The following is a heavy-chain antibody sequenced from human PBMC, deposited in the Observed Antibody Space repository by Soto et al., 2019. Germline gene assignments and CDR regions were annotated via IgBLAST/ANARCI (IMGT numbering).Heavy chain of an antibody. CDR3: ARGSYDFWSGHQPLFDY. Sequence: QSGGSLRLSCAASGFTFSSYAMHWVRQAPGKGLEWVAVISYDGSNKYYADSVKGRFTIFRDNSKNTLYLQMNSLRAEDTAVYYCARGSYDFWSGHQPLFDYWGQGTLVTVSS. CDR1: GFTFSSYA. D-gene: IGHD3-3*01. J-gene: IGHJ4*02. CDR2: ISYDGSNK. V-gene: IGHV3-30-3*01.